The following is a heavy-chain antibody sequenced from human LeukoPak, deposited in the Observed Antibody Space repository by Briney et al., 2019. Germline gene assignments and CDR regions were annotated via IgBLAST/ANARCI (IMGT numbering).Heavy chain of an antibody. CDR1: GFTFNNFA. CDR2: ISGSGSSI. J-gene: IGHJ4*02. D-gene: IGHD3-10*01. Sequence: PGGSLRLSCAASGFTFNNFAMSWVRQAPGKGLKWVSAISGSGSSIYYADSVKGRLTISRDTSKSTLYLQMSSLRAEDTAIYYCARGRYGSGIYYFDYWGQGTLVTVSS. V-gene: IGHV3-23*01. CDR3: ARGRYGSGIYYFDY.